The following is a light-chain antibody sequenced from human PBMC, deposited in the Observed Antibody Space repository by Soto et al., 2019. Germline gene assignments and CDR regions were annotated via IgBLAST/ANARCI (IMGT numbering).Light chain of an antibody. CDR1: QSVSSN. V-gene: IGKV3-15*01. CDR3: QHYNNWPPQFT. J-gene: IGKJ4*01. CDR2: GAS. Sequence: EVVMTQSPATLSVSPGERATFSCRASQSVSSNLAWYQQKVGQAPRLLMYGASVRATGVPTRFSGSGSGTVFTLTISSLQSEDFAVYFCQHYNNWPPQFTFGGGTKVDIK.